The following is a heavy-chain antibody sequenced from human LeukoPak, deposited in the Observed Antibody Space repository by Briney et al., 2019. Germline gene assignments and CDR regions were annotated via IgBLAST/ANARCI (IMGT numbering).Heavy chain of an antibody. Sequence: GGALRLSFAASGFTFNRKAISLVRQAPGKGLDLVSTIGGSGDKTFYADSVKGRFTISRDNSKNMLHLQMSSLTGEDTALYYCVRRGDASSGWGDHDYWGQGALVTVSS. J-gene: IGHJ4*02. CDR2: IGGSGDKT. D-gene: IGHD6-19*01. CDR3: VRRGDASSGWGDHDY. V-gene: IGHV3-23*01. CDR1: GFTFNRKA.